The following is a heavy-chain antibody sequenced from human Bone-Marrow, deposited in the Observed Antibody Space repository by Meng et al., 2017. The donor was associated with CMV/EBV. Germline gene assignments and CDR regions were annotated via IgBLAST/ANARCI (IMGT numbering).Heavy chain of an antibody. Sequence: GESLKISCVASGFTVSGSHMSWVRQATGKGLEWVSAIGTAGDTYYPGSVKGRFTISRENAKNSLYLQMNSLRAGDTAVYYCARGAPGCKKGWQLVVDYYYGMDVWGQGTTVTVSS. D-gene: IGHD6-6*01. CDR1: GFTVSGSH. CDR3: ARGAPGCKKGWQLVVDYYYGMDV. CDR2: IGTAGDT. J-gene: IGHJ6*02. V-gene: IGHV3-13*01.